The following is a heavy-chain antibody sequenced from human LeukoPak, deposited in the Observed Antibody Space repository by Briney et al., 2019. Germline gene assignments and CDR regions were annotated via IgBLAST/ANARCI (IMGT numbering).Heavy chain of an antibody. CDR3: ARSYVAVAGTGGDY. CDR2: IIPIFGTA. CDR1: GGTFSSYA. D-gene: IGHD6-19*01. J-gene: IGHJ4*02. V-gene: IGHV1-69*05. Sequence: SVKVSCKASGGTFSSYAISWVRQAPGQGLEWMGGIIPIFGTANYAQKFQGRVTITTDESTSTAYMELRSLRSDDTAVYYCARSYVAVAGTGGDYWGQGTLVTVSS.